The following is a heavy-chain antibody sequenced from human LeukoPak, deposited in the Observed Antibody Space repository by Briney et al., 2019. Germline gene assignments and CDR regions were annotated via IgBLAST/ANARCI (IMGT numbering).Heavy chain of an antibody. CDR3: ARLRGHNWFDP. Sequence: GGSLRLSCAASGFTFSSYSMNWVRQTPGKGLEWVSSISSSSSYIYYADSVKGRFTISRDNAKNSLYLQMNSLRAEDTAVYYCARLRGHNWFDPWGQGTLVTVSS. CDR2: ISSSSSYI. D-gene: IGHD3-10*01. CDR1: GFTFSSYS. V-gene: IGHV3-21*01. J-gene: IGHJ5*01.